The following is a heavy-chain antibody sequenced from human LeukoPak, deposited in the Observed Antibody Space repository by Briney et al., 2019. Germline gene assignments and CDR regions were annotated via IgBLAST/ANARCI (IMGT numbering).Heavy chain of an antibody. CDR3: AKDAAARPDRDYYYYYYMDV. CDR2: ISYDGSNK. Sequence: PGGSLRLSCAASGFTFSSYGMHWVRQAPGKGLEWVAVISYDGSNKYYADSVKGRFTISRDNSKNTLYLQMNSLRAEDTAVYYCAKDAAARPDRDYYYYYYMDVWGKGTTVTVSS. CDR1: GFTFSSYG. V-gene: IGHV3-30*18. J-gene: IGHJ6*03. D-gene: IGHD6-6*01.